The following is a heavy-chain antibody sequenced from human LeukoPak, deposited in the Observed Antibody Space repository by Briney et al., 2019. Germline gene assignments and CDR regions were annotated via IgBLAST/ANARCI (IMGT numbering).Heavy chain of an antibody. CDR3: ARSIAVAGVDY. J-gene: IGHJ4*02. V-gene: IGHV3-21*01. CDR2: ISSSSSYI. Sequence: GGSLRLSCTASGFTFSDYYMNWVRQAPGKGLEWVSSISSSSSYIYYADSVKGQFTISRDNAKNSLYLQMNSLRAEDTAVYYCARSIAVAGVDYWGQGTLVTVSS. CDR1: GFTFSDYY. D-gene: IGHD6-19*01.